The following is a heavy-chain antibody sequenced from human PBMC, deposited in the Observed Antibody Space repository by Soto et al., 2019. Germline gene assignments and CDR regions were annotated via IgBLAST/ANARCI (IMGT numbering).Heavy chain of an antibody. CDR1: LYHFTSYA. D-gene: IGHD3-10*01. J-gene: IGHJ4*02. V-gene: IGHV1-3*01. CDR2: IHAGNGNT. Sequence: ASVQAACRAALYHFTSYAMHLVRQAPGQRLEWMGWIHAGNGNTKYSQPFQGRVTITRHTSASTAYMELSSLRSVDTAVYYCAGWFGEYYFDYWGQGTLVTVS. CDR3: AGWFGEYYFDY.